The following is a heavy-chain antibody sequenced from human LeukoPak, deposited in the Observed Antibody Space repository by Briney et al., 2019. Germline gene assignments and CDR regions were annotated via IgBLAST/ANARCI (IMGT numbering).Heavy chain of an antibody. CDR2: IYTSGST. CDR3: AREPVTQLLWSNDAFDI. CDR1: GGSISSGSYY. Sequence: SQNLSLTCTVSGGSISSGSYYWSWIRQPAGKGLEWIGRIYTSGSTNYNPSLKSRVTISVDTSKNQFSLKLSSVTAADTAVYYCAREPVTQLLWSNDAFDIWGQGTMVTVSS. D-gene: IGHD3-10*01. V-gene: IGHV4-61*02. J-gene: IGHJ3*02.